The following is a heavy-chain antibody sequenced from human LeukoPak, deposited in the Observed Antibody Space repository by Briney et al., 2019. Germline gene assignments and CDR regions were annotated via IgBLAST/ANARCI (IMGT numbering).Heavy chain of an antibody. CDR1: GGSINGYY. CDR3: ARVFRGAVTSNWFDP. D-gene: IGHD4-17*01. J-gene: IGHJ5*02. CDR2: ISDSGST. V-gene: IGHV4-59*01. Sequence: PSETLSLTCTVSGGSINGYYWTWIRQPPGKGPEWIGYISDSGSTNHNPSLKSRVSMSVGSSNTDFSLRLNSVIAADTAVYYCARVFRGAVTSNWFDPWGQGTLVTVSS.